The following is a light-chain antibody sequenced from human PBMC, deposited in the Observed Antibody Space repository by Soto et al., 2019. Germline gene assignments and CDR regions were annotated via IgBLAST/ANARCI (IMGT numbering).Light chain of an antibody. V-gene: IGKV4-1*01. CDR3: QQYYSSLWT. CDR1: QSVLYSSNNKNY. Sequence: DIVMTQSPDSLAVSLGERATINCKSSQSVLYSSNNKNYLAWYQQKPGQPPKLLIYWASTRESGVPDRFSGSGSVTDFTLTISSLQAEDVAVYYGQQYYSSLWTFGQGTKVEIK. J-gene: IGKJ1*01. CDR2: WAS.